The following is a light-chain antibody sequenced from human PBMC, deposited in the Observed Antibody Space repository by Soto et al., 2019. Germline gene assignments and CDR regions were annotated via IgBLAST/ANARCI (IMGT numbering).Light chain of an antibody. Sequence: EVDLTQSPATLSFSPWQRSTLSCRASHSVDTSNVAWYQQRPGQAPRVLIYGASNRAAGIPDRFSGSGSGTDFTLTISSLEPEDSAVYHCQQYGSSWWAFGHGTKVDIK. J-gene: IGKJ1*01. CDR3: QQYGSSWWA. V-gene: IGKV3-20*01. CDR2: GAS. CDR1: HSVDTSN.